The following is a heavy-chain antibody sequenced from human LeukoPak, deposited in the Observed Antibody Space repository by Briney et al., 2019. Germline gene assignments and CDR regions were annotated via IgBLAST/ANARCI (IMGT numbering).Heavy chain of an antibody. CDR3: ARDKTGDDYGGSYYYYYYMDV. J-gene: IGHJ6*03. Sequence: GGSLRLSCAASGFTVSSNYMNWVRQAPGKGLEWVSVIYSGGSTYYADSVKGRFTISRDNSKSTLYLQMNSLRAEDTAVYYCARDKTGDDYGGSYYYYYYMDVWGKGTTVTVSS. V-gene: IGHV3-53*01. D-gene: IGHD4-23*01. CDR1: GFTVSSNY. CDR2: IYSGGST.